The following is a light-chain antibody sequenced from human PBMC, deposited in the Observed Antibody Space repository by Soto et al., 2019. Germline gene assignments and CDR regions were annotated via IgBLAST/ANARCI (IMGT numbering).Light chain of an antibody. CDR1: SSDVGGYNY. CDR3: SSYTSRSTLV. J-gene: IGLJ1*01. V-gene: IGLV2-14*01. CDR2: EVT. Sequence: QSALTQPASVSGSPGQSITISCTGTSSDVGGYNYVSWYQQHPGKAPKLIIYEVTNRPSGVSNRFSGSKSGNTASLTISGLPAEDEADYYCSSYTSRSTLVFGTGTKLTVL.